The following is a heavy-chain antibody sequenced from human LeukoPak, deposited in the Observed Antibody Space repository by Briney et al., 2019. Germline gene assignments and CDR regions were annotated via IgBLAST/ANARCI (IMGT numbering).Heavy chain of an antibody. CDR3: GRSGSYDVLSGYYMYGMDV. D-gene: IGHD3-3*01. Sequence: SVKVSCKVSEGTFSRYGISWVRQAPGQGLEWMGRIIPIFGTKNYAQKFQGRVTITADESTSTVYMELSSLRSADTAIYYCGRSGSYDVLSGYYMYGMDVWGKGTTVIVSS. J-gene: IGHJ6*04. CDR2: IIPIFGTK. V-gene: IGHV1-69*13. CDR1: EGTFSRYG.